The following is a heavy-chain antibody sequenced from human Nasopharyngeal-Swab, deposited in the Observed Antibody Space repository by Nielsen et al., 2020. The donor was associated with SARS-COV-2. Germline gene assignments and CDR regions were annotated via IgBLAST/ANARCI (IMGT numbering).Heavy chain of an antibody. V-gene: IGHV3-23*01. CDR3: AKVVWKDCSSTSCHLNWFDP. J-gene: IGHJ5*02. Sequence: GESLKISCAASGFTFSSYAMSWVRQAPGKGPEWVSAISGSGGSTYYADSVKGRFTISRDNSKNTLYLQMNSLRAEDTAVYYCAKVVWKDCSSTSCHLNWFDPWGQGTLVTVSS. D-gene: IGHD2-2*01. CDR1: GFTFSSYA. CDR2: ISGSGGST.